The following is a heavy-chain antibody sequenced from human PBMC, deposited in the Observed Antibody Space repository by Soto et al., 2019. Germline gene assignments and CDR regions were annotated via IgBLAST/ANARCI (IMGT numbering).Heavy chain of an antibody. J-gene: IGHJ4*02. Sequence: SETLSLTCTVSGGSISSSSYYWGWIRQPPGKGLEWIGSIYYSGSTYYNPPLKSRVTISVDTSKNQFSLKLSSVTAADTAVYYCARLGGVYFDYWGQGTLVTVSS. CDR2: IYYSGST. CDR1: GGSISSSSYY. D-gene: IGHD3-3*01. CDR3: ARLGGVYFDY. V-gene: IGHV4-39*01.